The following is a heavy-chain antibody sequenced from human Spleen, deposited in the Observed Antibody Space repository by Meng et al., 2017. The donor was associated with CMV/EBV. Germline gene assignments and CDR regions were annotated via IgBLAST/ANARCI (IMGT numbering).Heavy chain of an antibody. Sequence: SETLSLTCTVSGGSINSYYWSWIRQPPGKGLELIGHIYYSGSSNYNPSLKSRVTISVDTSENQFSLKLSSVTTADTAVYYCARESYYYDSVGYYYYFDYWGQGTLVTVSS. D-gene: IGHD3-22*01. CDR2: IYYSGSS. V-gene: IGHV4-59*01. J-gene: IGHJ4*02. CDR1: GGSINSYY. CDR3: ARESYYYDSVGYYYYFDY.